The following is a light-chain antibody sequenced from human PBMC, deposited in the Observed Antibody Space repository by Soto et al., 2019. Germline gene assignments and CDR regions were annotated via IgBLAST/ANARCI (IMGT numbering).Light chain of an antibody. CDR2: INN. CDR3: QSYDSRLSGSRV. CDR1: SSNIGAGYD. J-gene: IGLJ3*02. Sequence: QSALTQPPSVSGAPGQRVTISCTGSSSNIGAGYDVHWYQQLPGTAPKLLIYINNNRPSGVPDRFSGSTSGTSASLAITGLQAEDEADYYCQSYDSRLSGSRVFGGGTKLTVL. V-gene: IGLV1-40*01.